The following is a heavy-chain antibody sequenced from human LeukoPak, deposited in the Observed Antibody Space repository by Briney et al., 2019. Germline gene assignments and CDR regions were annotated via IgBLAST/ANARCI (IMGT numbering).Heavy chain of an antibody. J-gene: IGHJ4*02. CDR2: IKQDGSET. CDR3: ARDFWGAYRVDYFDY. Sequence: GGSLRLSCAASGFTFSNYWMSWARRAPGKGLEWVANIKQDGSETYYVDSVRGRFTISRDNAKKSLYLQMNSLRAEDTAVYYCARDFWGAYRVDYFDYWGQGTLVTVSS. V-gene: IGHV3-7*01. D-gene: IGHD3-3*01. CDR1: GFTFSNYW.